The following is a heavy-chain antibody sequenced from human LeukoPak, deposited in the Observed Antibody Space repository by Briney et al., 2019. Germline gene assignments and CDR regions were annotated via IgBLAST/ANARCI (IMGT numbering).Heavy chain of an antibody. V-gene: IGHV3-48*04. CDR2: ITSGSDTI. J-gene: IGHJ4*02. Sequence: GGSLRLSCAASGFTFSSYYMNWVRQAPGKGLEWVSYITSGSDTIYYADSVKGRFTISRDNAKNSLYLQMNSLRAEDTAVYYCARTPAPETTPADYWGQGTLVTVSS. D-gene: IGHD4-17*01. CDR1: GFTFSSYY. CDR3: ARTPAPETTPADY.